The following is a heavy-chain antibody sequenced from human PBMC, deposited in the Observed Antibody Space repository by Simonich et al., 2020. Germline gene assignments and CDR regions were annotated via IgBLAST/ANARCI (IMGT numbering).Heavy chain of an antibody. CDR1: GGTFSSYA. CDR2: THSILDKA. J-gene: IGHJ6*03. Sequence: QVQLVQSGAEVKKPGSSVKVSCKASGGTFSSYAMRWVRQAPGQGLEWRGGTHSILDKANYAKKFQDRVTITADKSTSTAYMGLSSLRSEDTAVYYCARGGLADRRIVYYYYMDVWGKGTTVTVSS. V-gene: IGHV1-69*06. D-gene: IGHD2-15*01. CDR3: ARGGLADRRIVYYYYMDV.